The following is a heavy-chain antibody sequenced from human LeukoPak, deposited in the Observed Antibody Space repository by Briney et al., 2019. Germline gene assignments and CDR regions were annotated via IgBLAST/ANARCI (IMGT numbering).Heavy chain of an antibody. CDR1: RFTFSSYW. D-gene: IGHD1-26*01. CDR3: ARDKIVGASHFDY. CDR2: IKQDGSEK. J-gene: IGHJ4*02. V-gene: IGHV3-7*01. Sequence: GRSLRLSCAASRFTFSSYWMSWVRQAPGKGLEWVANIKQDGSEKYYVDSVKGRFTISRDNAKNSLYLQMNSLRAEDTAVYYCARDKIVGASHFDYWGQGTLVTVSS.